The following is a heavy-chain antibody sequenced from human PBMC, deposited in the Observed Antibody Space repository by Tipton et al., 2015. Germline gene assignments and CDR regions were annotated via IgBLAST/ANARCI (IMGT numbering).Heavy chain of an antibody. Sequence: TLSLTCIVSGGSINSHYWNWIRQPPGKGLEWIGYIFHSGSTYYNPSLKSRVTISVDTSKNLFSLKLSSVTAADTAVYYCARDAHSSWTYGHYFDSWGQGTLVTVSS. D-gene: IGHD6-13*01. J-gene: IGHJ4*02. CDR3: ARDAHSSWTYGHYFDS. CDR2: IFHSGST. V-gene: IGHV4-59*11. CDR1: GGSINSHY.